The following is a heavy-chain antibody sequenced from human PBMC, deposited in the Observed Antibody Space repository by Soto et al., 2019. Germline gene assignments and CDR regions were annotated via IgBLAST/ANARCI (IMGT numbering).Heavy chain of an antibody. Sequence: ASVKVSCTASGYILTSYYIHWVRQAPGQGLEWMGWINPFDGSRMFAQSFQGRVTMTRDTSTSTVYMEVSSLRSEDTAVYYCSRVDPGETSPFDHWGQGTLVTVSS. CDR3: SRVDPGETSPFDH. J-gene: IGHJ4*02. CDR1: GYILTSYY. CDR2: INPFDGSR. V-gene: IGHV1-46*03. D-gene: IGHD3-10*01.